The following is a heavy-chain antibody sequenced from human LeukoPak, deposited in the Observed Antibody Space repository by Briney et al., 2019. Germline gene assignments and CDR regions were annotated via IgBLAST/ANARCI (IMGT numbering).Heavy chain of an antibody. CDR3: SREGPVTFFDY. V-gene: IGHV1-46*01. Sequence: GASVKVSCKASGYTFTSYYMHWVRQAPGQGLEWMGIINPSGGSTSYAQKFQDRVTMTRDMSTSTVYMQLSSLRSEDTAVYYCSREGPVTFFDYWAREPWSPSPQ. J-gene: IGHJ4*02. D-gene: IGHD4-17*01. CDR1: GYTFTSYY. CDR2: INPSGGST.